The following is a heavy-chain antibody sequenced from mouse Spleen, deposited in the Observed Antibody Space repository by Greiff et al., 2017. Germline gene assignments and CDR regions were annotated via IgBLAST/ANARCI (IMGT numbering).Heavy chain of an antibody. Sequence: EVKLMESGAELVKPGASVKLSCTASGFNIKDYYMHWVKQRTEQGLEWIGMIDPEDGETKYAPKFQGKATITADTSSNTAYLQLSSLTSEDTAVYYCAFPYRYTWFAYWGQGTLVTVSA. CDR3: AFPYRYTWFAY. CDR2: IDPEDGET. D-gene: IGHD2-14*01. J-gene: IGHJ3*01. CDR1: GFNIKDYY. V-gene: IGHV14-2*01.